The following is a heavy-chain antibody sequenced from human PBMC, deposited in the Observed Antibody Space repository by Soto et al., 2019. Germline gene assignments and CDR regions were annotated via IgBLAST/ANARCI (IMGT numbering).Heavy chain of an antibody. V-gene: IGHV1-8*01. Sequence: ASVKVSCKASGYTFTSYDINWVRQATGQGLEWMGWMNPNSGNTGYAQKFQGRVTMTRNTSISTAYMELSSLRSEDTAVYYGAVKPDMITFGGVIVRLNAFDIWGKGTMVTV. CDR1: GYTFTSYD. CDR3: AVKPDMITFGGVIVRLNAFDI. J-gene: IGHJ3*02. CDR2: MNPNSGNT. D-gene: IGHD3-16*02.